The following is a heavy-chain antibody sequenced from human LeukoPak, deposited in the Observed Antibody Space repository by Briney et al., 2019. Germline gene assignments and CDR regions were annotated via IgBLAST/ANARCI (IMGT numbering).Heavy chain of an antibody. V-gene: IGHV4-59*01. Sequence: SETLSLTCTVSGGSISSYYWSWIRQPPGKGLEWIGYIYYSGSTNYNPSLKSRVTISVDTSKNQFSLKLSSVTAADTAVYYCARDSSWFDPWGQGTLVTVSS. CDR1: GGSISSYY. J-gene: IGHJ5*02. CDR2: IYYSGST. D-gene: IGHD2-2*01. CDR3: ARDSSWFDP.